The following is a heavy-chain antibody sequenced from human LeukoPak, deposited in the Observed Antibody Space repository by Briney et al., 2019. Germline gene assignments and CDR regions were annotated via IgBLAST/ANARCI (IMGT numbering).Heavy chain of an antibody. J-gene: IGHJ5*02. Sequence: SVKVSCKASGGTFSSYAISWVRQAPGQGLEWMGGIIPIFGTANYAQKFQGRVTITADESTSTAYMELSSLRSEDTAVYYCAGSIRILYYQNSFDPWGQGTLVTVSS. D-gene: IGHD2-8*01. CDR2: IIPIFGTA. V-gene: IGHV1-69*13. CDR1: GGTFSSYA. CDR3: AGSIRILYYQNSFDP.